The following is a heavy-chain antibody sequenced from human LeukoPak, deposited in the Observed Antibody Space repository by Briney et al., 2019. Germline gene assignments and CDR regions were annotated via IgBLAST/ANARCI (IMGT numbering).Heavy chain of an antibody. J-gene: IGHJ3*02. D-gene: IGHD3-10*01. Sequence: SQALSLTCTVSAGSISSGGYYWSWIRQHPVKGLEWIGYIYYSGSTYYNPSLKSRVTISVDTSKNQFSLKLSSVTAADTAVYYCARVGITMVRGVTDAFDIWGQGTMVTVSS. CDR1: AGSISSGGYY. CDR3: ARVGITMVRGVTDAFDI. V-gene: IGHV4-31*03. CDR2: IYYSGST.